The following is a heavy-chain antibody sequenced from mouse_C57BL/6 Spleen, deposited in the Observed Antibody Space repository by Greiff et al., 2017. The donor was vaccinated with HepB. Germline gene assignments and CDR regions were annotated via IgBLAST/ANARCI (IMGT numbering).Heavy chain of an antibody. V-gene: IGHV5-17*01. J-gene: IGHJ1*03. CDR1: GFTFSDYG. CDR3: ARYYFDV. Sequence: DVHLVESGGGLVKPGGSLKLSCAASGFTFSDYGMHWVRQAPEKGLEWVAYISSGSSTIYYADTVKGRFTISRDNAKNTLFLQMTSLRAEDTAMYYCARYYFDVWGTGTTVTVSS. CDR2: ISSGSSTI.